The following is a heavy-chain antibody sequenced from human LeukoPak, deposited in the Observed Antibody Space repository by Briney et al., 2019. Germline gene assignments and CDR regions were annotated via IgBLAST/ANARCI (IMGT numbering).Heavy chain of an antibody. J-gene: IGHJ4*02. CDR2: ISLSSSAI. Sequence: GGSLRLSCAASGFTFNNAWMSWVRQAPGKGLEWVSYISLSSSAISYADSVKGRFTISRDNAKNSLYLQMDSLRAEDTAVYYCVTQRGELLSDYWGQGTLVTVSS. CDR1: GFTFNNAW. CDR3: VTQRGELLSDY. V-gene: IGHV3-48*01. D-gene: IGHD1-7*01.